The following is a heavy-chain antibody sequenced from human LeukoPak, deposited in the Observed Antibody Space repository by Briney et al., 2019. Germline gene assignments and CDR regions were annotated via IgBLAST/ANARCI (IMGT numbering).Heavy chain of an antibody. CDR1: GASFSSGDQY. D-gene: IGHD2-2*01. J-gene: IGHJ6*03. V-gene: IGHV4-30-4*08. CDR2: IYTSESN. CDR3: ARRLGYCSSTSCAYYMDV. Sequence: SQTLSLTCTVSGASFSSGDQYWNWIRQSPSKGLEWIGYIYTSESNNYNPSLQRRVTISVGTHKNQFSLKQSSVTAAYTAVYYCARRLGYCSSTSCAYYMDVWGKGTTVTVSS.